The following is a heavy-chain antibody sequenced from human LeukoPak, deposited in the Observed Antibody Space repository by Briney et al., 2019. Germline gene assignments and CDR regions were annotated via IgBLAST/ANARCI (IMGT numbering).Heavy chain of an antibody. CDR1: GFTFSSYE. J-gene: IGHJ5*02. V-gene: IGHV3-48*03. CDR2: ISSSGSTI. D-gene: IGHD2-2*01. CDR3: ARGEVVVVPAADGFDP. Sequence: GGSLRLSCAASGFTFSSYEMNWVRRAPGRGREGVSYISSSGSTIYYAESVKGRFTISRDNAKNSLYLQMNSVRAEDTAVYYCARGEVVVVPAADGFDPWGQGSLVTVHS.